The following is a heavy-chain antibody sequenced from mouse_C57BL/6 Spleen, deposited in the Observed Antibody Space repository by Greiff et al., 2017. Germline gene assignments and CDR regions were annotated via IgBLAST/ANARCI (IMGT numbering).Heavy chain of an antibody. V-gene: IGHV1-82*01. CDR2: IYPGDGDT. CDR1: GYAFSSSW. CDR3: AREGIYYGNPFAY. Sequence: VQLVESGPELVKPGASVKISCKASGYAFSSSWMNWVKQRPGKGLEWIGRIYPGDGDTNYNGKFKGKATLTADKSSSTAYMQLSSLTSEDSAVYFCAREGIYYGNPFAYWGQGTLVTVSA. D-gene: IGHD2-1*01. J-gene: IGHJ3*01.